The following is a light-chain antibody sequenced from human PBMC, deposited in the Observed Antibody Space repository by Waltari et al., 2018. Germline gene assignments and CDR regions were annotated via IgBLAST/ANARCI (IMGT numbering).Light chain of an antibody. CDR1: QSVSSQ. J-gene: IGKJ1*01. CDR2: DAS. V-gene: IGKV3-11*01. Sequence: EIVLTQSPATLSLSPGEGATLSCRASQSVSSQLVWYQQKRGQAPRLLIYDASNRATGITSRFSGSGSGTDFTLTISCLEPEDFAVYYCQQCNNSPPTFGQGTKVEIK. CDR3: QQCNNSPPT.